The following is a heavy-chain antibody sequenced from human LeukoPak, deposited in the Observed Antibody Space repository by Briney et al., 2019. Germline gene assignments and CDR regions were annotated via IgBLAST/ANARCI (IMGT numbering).Heavy chain of an antibody. Sequence: SETLSVTCSVPGGSLSSYYRSWIRQPPGKGLEWIGEIDHSGSTNYNPSLKSRVTISVDTSKNQFSMKLSSVTAADTAVYYCARHTRYSSGWHTNYYYMDVWGKGTTVTVSS. CDR3: ARHTRYSSGWHTNYYYMDV. CDR1: GGSLSSYY. J-gene: IGHJ6*03. CDR2: IDHSGST. V-gene: IGHV4-34*01. D-gene: IGHD6-19*01.